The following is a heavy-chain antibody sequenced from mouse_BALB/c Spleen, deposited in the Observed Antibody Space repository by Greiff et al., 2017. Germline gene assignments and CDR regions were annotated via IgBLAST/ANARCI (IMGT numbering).Heavy chain of an antibody. CDR3: AREGLGPGYFDV. D-gene: IGHD4-1*01. CDR1: GFTFSSYG. V-gene: IGHV5-6*01. Sequence: EVMLVESGGDLVKPGGSLKLSCAASGFTFSSYGMSWVRQTPDKRLEWVATISSGGSYTYYPDSVKGRFTISRDNAKNTLYLQMSSLKSEDTAMYYCAREGLGPGYFDVWGAGTTVTVSS. J-gene: IGHJ1*01. CDR2: ISSGGSYT.